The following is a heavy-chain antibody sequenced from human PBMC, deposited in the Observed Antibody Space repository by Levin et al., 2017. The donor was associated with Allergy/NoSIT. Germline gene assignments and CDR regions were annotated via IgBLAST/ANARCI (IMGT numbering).Heavy chain of an antibody. CDR3: ARGGMDDILTGYFTIDY. D-gene: IGHD3-9*01. CDR1: GYTFTSYG. V-gene: IGHV1-18*01. CDR2: ISAYNGNT. Sequence: GESLKISCKASGYTFTSYGISWVRQAPGQGLEWMGWISAYNGNTNYAQKLQGRVTMTTDTSTSTAYMELRSLRSDDTAVYYCARGGMDDILTGYFTIDYWGQGTLVTVSS. J-gene: IGHJ4*02.